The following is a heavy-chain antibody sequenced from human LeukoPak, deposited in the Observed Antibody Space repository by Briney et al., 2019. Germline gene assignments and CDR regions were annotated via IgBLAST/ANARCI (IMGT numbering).Heavy chain of an antibody. Sequence: PGGSLRLSCAASGFTFSSYAKSWVRQAPGKGLEWVSPIGGTGGRTYYADSVKGRFTISRDNSKNTLYLQMNSLRAEDTAVYHCAKVTAWYSSSWYLANWGQGTLVTVSS. CDR3: AKVTAWYSSSWYLAN. CDR1: GFTFSSYA. J-gene: IGHJ4*02. V-gene: IGHV3-23*01. CDR2: IGGTGGRT. D-gene: IGHD6-13*01.